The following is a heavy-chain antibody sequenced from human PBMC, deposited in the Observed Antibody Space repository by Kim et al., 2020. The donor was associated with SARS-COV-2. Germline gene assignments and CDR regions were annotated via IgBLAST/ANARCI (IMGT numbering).Heavy chain of an antibody. D-gene: IGHD3-3*01. CDR2: IWYDGSNK. CDR3: ARGVDFWSGYYPDYYGMDV. Sequence: GGSLRLSCAASGFTFSSYGMHWVRQAPGKGLEWVAVIWYDGSNKYYADSVKGRFTISRDNSKNTLYLQMNSLRAEDTAVYYCARGVDFWSGYYPDYYGMDVWGQGTTVTVSS. CDR1: GFTFSSYG. V-gene: IGHV3-33*01. J-gene: IGHJ6*02.